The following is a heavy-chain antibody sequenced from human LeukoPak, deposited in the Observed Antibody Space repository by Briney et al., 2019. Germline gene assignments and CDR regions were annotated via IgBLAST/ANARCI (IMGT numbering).Heavy chain of an antibody. CDR1: GLPFSSYA. J-gene: IGHJ4*02. D-gene: IGHD6-13*01. Sequence: PGGSLRLFCAASGLPFSSYALSWARQAPGKGLEWVSVISGSGGSTDYADSVKGRFTISRDNSKHTLYLQMNSLRAEDTAVYHCAKNPLRAAPGFFDYWGQGTLVTASS. CDR2: ISGSGGST. V-gene: IGHV3-23*01. CDR3: AKNPLRAAPGFFDY.